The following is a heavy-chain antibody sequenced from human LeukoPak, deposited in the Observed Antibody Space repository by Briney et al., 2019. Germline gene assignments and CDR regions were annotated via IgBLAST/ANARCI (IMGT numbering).Heavy chain of an antibody. CDR2: ISYDGSNK. J-gene: IGHJ4*02. Sequence: GGSLRLSCAASGFTFSSYSMHWVRQAPGKGLGWVAVISYDGSNKYYVDAVKSRFTITRDNSKNTQYLQMNSLRAEDTAVYCCASSSFGSGWYAKMLDYWGEGALVTVSS. D-gene: IGHD6-19*01. V-gene: IGHV3-30*03. CDR3: ASSSFGSGWYAKMLDY. CDR1: GFTFSSYS.